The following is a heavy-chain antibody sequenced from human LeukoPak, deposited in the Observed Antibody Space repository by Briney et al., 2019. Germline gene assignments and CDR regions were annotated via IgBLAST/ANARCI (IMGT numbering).Heavy chain of an antibody. D-gene: IGHD1-1*01. V-gene: IGHV1-18*01. CDR3: ARVLNDTWGWFDP. Sequence: ASVKVSCQASGYTFTIYGISWVRQAPGQGLEWMGWNSAYNSNTNYAQKLQGRVTMTTDTSTSTAYMELRSLRSDDTAVYYCARVLNDTWGWFDPWGQGTLVTVSS. CDR1: GYTFTIYG. CDR2: NSAYNSNT. J-gene: IGHJ5*02.